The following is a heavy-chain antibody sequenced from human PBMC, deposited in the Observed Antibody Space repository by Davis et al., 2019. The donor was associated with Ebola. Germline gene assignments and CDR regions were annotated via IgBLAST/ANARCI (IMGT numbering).Heavy chain of an antibody. CDR1: GGSISSGGYY. D-gene: IGHD6-19*01. Sequence: PSETLSLTCTVSGGSISSGGYYWSWIRQHPGKGLEWIGYIYYSGSTNYNPSLKSRVTISVDTSKNQFSLKLRSLTAADTAVYYCAREGGGWYHRLDYWGQGTPVTVSS. J-gene: IGHJ4*02. CDR3: AREGGGWYHRLDY. V-gene: IGHV4-31*03. CDR2: IYYSGST.